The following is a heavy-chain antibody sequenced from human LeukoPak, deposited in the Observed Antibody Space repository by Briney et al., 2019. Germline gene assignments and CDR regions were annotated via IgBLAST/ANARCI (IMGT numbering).Heavy chain of an antibody. CDR1: GFTFSSHG. CDR3: ANQAPQSVAAAGTVDY. CDR2: IRYDGSNK. V-gene: IGHV3-30*02. J-gene: IGHJ4*02. D-gene: IGHD6-13*01. Sequence: GGSLRLSCAASGFTFSSHGMHWVRQAPGKGLEWVAFIRYDGSNKYYADSVKGRFTISRDNSKNTLYLQMNSLRAEDTAVYYCANQAPQSVAAAGTVDYWGQGTLVTVSS.